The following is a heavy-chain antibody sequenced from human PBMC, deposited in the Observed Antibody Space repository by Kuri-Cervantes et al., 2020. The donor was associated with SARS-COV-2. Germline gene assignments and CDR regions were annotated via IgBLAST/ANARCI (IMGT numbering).Heavy chain of an antibody. Sequence: ASVKVSCKASGYTFTSYGISWVRQAPGQGLEWMGWISGYNGNTNYAQKLQGRVTMTTDTSTSTADMELRSLRSDDTAVYYCASDHRMITFGGVIDHFDYWGQGTLVTVSS. CDR3: ASDHRMITFGGVIDHFDY. CDR1: GYTFTSYG. V-gene: IGHV1-18*04. D-gene: IGHD3-16*02. CDR2: ISGYNGNT. J-gene: IGHJ4*02.